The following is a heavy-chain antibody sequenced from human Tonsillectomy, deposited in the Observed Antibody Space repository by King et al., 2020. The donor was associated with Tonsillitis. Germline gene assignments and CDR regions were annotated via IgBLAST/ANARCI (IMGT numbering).Heavy chain of an antibody. CDR2: ISSVSTSI. CDR1: GFSFSTYS. J-gene: IGHJ3*02. V-gene: IGHV3-48*01. CDR3: ARGATGGRGAFDI. D-gene: IGHD3-16*01. Sequence: VQLVESGGGLVQSGGSLRLSCAASGFSFSTYSMNWVRQAPGKGLEWRSYISSVSTSIYYADSVKGRFTISRDNANNSLYLQMNSLRAEDTAVNYCARGATGGRGAFDIWGQGTMVTVSS.